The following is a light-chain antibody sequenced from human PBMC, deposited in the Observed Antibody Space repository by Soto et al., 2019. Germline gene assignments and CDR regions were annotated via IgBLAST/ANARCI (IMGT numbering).Light chain of an antibody. V-gene: IGKV3-15*01. Sequence: EIVMTQSPDTLSVSPGERATLSCRASQSVSSNLAWYQQKPGQAPRLLIFGASTRATGIPARFSGSGSGTELTLTISRLQSEDFAVYHCQQYNNWPYTFGQGTTLEIK. J-gene: IGKJ2*01. CDR1: QSVSSN. CDR2: GAS. CDR3: QQYNNWPYT.